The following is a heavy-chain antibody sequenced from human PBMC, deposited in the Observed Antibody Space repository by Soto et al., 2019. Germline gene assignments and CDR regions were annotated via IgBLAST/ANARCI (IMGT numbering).Heavy chain of an antibody. V-gene: IGHV1-3*01. J-gene: IGHJ6*02. D-gene: IGHD6-6*01. CDR1: GYTFTSYA. CDR3: ARPGSSLAAINYYYFYGMDV. CDR2: INAGNGNT. Sequence: ASVKVSCKASGYTFTSYAMHWVRQAPGQRLEWMGWINAGNGNTKYSQKFQGRVTITRDTSASTAYMELSSLRSEDTAVYYCARPGSSLAAINYYYFYGMDVWGQGTTVTVSS.